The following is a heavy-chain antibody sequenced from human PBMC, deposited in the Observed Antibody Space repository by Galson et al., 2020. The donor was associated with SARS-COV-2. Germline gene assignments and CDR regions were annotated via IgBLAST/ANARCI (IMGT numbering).Heavy chain of an antibody. CDR1: GFTFSRYW. CDR2: IKEDGSEK. V-gene: IGHV3-7*03. J-gene: IGHJ6*02. Sequence: GGSLRLSCVVSGFTFSRYWVSWVRQAPGKGLEWVAKIKEDGSEKYYADSMKGRVTISRDTADNSLYLQMNSLRAEDTAVYYCARDRITHDYTNYDTYTYYGMDIWGQGTTVTVSS. CDR3: ARDRITHDYTNYDTYTYYGMDI. D-gene: IGHD4-4*01.